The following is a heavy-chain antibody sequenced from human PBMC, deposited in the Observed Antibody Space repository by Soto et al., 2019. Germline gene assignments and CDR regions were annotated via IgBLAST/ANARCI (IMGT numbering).Heavy chain of an antibody. CDR1: EFTFSSYA. Sequence: VGSLRLSCSASEFTFSSYAMNWVRQAPGKGLEWVSVISGSGDTTYYAYSVKGRFTVSRDNSKNTLYLQMNSLRAEDTATYYCAKDLGRAADTAYCGQRTLVTVSS. J-gene: IGHJ4*02. CDR3: AKDLGRAADTAY. V-gene: IGHV3-23*01. D-gene: IGHD3-10*01. CDR2: ISGSGDTT.